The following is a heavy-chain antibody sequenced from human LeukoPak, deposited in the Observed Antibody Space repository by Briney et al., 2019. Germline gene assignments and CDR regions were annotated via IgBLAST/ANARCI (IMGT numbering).Heavy chain of an antibody. CDR3: ASDEGDYGDAFDI. D-gene: IGHD4-17*01. Sequence: GGSLRLSCAASGFTFSSYCMHWVRHAPGKGLVWVSRINSDGSSTSYADSVKGRFTISRDNPTNTLYLQMHRLRAEDTAVYYCASDEGDYGDAFDIWGQGTMVTVSS. J-gene: IGHJ3*02. V-gene: IGHV3-74*01. CDR2: INSDGSST. CDR1: GFTFSSYC.